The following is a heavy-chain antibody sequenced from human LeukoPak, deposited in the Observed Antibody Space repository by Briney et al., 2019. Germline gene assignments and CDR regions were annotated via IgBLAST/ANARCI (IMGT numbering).Heavy chain of an antibody. CDR3: AKARLREYGSGSPTYYFDY. D-gene: IGHD3-10*01. CDR2: ISGRGGST. V-gene: IGHV3-23*01. Sequence: PGGSLRLSCAASGFTFSSYAMSWVRQAPGKGLEWVSTISGRGGSTYYADSVKGRFTIPRDNSKDTLYLQMNSLRAEDTAVYYCAKARLREYGSGSPTYYFDYWGQGTLVTVSS. J-gene: IGHJ4*02. CDR1: GFTFSSYA.